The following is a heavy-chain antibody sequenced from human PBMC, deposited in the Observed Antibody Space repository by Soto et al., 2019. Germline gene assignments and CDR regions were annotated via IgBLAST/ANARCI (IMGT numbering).Heavy chain of an antibody. CDR1: GYSFTSYW. Sequence: GESLKISCKGSGYSFTSYWISWVRQMPGKGLEWMGRIDPSDSYTNYSPSFQGHVTISADKSISTAYLQWSSLKASDTAMYYCASGAAPYYYYGMDVWGQGITVTVSS. CDR2: IDPSDSYT. CDR3: ASGAAPYYYYGMDV. V-gene: IGHV5-10-1*01. D-gene: IGHD6-13*01. J-gene: IGHJ6*02.